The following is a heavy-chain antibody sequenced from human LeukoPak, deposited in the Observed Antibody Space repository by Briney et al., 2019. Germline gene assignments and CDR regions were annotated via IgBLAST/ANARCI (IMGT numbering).Heavy chain of an antibody. V-gene: IGHV3-7*01. CDR2: IKPDGSEK. CDR3: FGIF. Sequence: GGSLRLSCAASGLTLSSYWMNWVRQAPGKGLEWVANIKPDGSEKYYVDSVKGRFTIARDNAKNSLYLQMNTLRAEDTAIYYCFGIFGGQGTLVTVSS. J-gene: IGHJ4*02. D-gene: IGHD1-14*01. CDR1: GLTLSSYW.